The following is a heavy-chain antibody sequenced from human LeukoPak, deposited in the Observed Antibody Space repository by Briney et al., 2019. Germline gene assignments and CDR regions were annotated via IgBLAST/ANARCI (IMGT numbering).Heavy chain of an antibody. D-gene: IGHD3-16*02. Sequence: GGSLRLSCAASGFTFSSYGMHWVRQAPGKGLEWVAVICYDGSNKYYADSVKGRLTISRDNSKNTLYLQMNSLRAEDTAVYYCARNYYDYVWGSYRYGGGNWFDPWGQGTLVTVSS. CDR3: ARNYYDYVWGSYRYGGGNWFDP. CDR1: GFTFSSYG. V-gene: IGHV3-33*01. CDR2: ICYDGSNK. J-gene: IGHJ5*02.